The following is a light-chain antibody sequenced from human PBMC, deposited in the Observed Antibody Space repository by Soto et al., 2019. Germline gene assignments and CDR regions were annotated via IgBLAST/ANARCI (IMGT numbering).Light chain of an antibody. Sequence: SYELTQPPSVSVSPGQTARITCSGDALPKQYAYWYQQKPGQAPMLVIYEDTERPSGIPERFSGSNSGTTVTLTLSGVQAEDEAHYYCQSTDSSGTVVFGGGTKLTVL. V-gene: IGLV3-25*03. CDR3: QSTDSSGTVV. CDR2: EDT. J-gene: IGLJ2*01. CDR1: ALPKQY.